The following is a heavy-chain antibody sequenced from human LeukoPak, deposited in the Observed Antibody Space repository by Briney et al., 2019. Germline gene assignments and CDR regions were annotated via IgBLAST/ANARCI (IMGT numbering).Heavy chain of an antibody. CDR2: ISSSSSYI. D-gene: IGHD6-13*01. CDR1: GFTFSSYS. CDR3: ARADSSSWYDNWFDP. V-gene: IGHV3-21*01. Sequence: GGSLGLSCAASGFTFSSYSMNWVRQAPGKGLEWVSSISSSSSYIYYADSVKGRFTISRDNAKNSLYLQMNSLRAEDTAVYYCARADSSSWYDNWFDPWGQGTLVTVSS. J-gene: IGHJ5*02.